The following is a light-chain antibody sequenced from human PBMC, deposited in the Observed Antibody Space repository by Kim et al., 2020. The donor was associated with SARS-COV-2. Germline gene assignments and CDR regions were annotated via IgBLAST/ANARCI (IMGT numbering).Light chain of an antibody. J-gene: IGKJ4*01. CDR1: QNIRTY. CDR2: AAS. Sequence: DIQMTQSPPSLSASVGDRVTINCRASQNIRTYLNWYQQKPGKAPKLLIYAASSLQIGVPSRFSGNGFGTEFTLTISSLQSEDFATYNCQQNRIAPRTFGGGTKVEIK. V-gene: IGKV1-39*01. CDR3: QQNRIAPRT.